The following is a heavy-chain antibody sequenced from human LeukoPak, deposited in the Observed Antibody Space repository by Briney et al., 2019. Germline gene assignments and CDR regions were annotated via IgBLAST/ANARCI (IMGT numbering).Heavy chain of an antibody. Sequence: GGSLRLSCAVSGITLSNYGMSWVRQAPGKGLEWVAGLSGSAGGTNYADSVQGRFTVSRDNPKNSLYLQMNSLRAEDPAVYVGAKRGVVIRFFLGGFHKDDYFFDPWGQEALVTVS. D-gene: IGHD5-24*01. CDR3: AKRGVVIRFFLGGFHKDDYFFDP. V-gene: IGHV3-23*01. J-gene: IGHJ5*02. CDR1: GITLSNYG. CDR2: LSGSAGGT.